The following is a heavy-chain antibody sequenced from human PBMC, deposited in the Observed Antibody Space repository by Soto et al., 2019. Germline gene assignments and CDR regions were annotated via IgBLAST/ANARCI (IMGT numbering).Heavy chain of an antibody. V-gene: IGHV5-10-1*01. Sequence: GESLKISCKGSGYSFTKYWISWVRQMPGKGLEWMGRIDPSDSYTNYSPSFQGHVTISADKSISTAYLQWISLKASDTAMYYCASSPRGYCSSTSCRELGNYYGMDVWGQGTTVTVS. D-gene: IGHD2-2*01. CDR1: GYSFTKYW. CDR3: ASSPRGYCSSTSCRELGNYYGMDV. J-gene: IGHJ6*02. CDR2: IDPSDSYT.